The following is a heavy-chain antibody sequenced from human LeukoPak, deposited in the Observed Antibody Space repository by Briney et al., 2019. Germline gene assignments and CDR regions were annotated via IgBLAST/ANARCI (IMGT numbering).Heavy chain of an antibody. CDR1: GFTFSSYA. CDR3: AKVLTRYCSGGSCSGYFQH. Sequence: GGSLRLSCAASGFTFSSYAMSWVRQAPGKGLEWVSAISGSGGSTYYADSVKGRFTISRDNSKNTLYLQMNSLRAEDTAVYYCAKVLTRYCSGGSCSGYFQHWGQGTLVTASS. D-gene: IGHD2-15*01. CDR2: ISGSGGST. J-gene: IGHJ1*01. V-gene: IGHV3-23*01.